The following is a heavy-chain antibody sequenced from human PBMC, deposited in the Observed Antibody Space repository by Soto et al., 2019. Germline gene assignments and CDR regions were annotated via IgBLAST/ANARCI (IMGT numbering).Heavy chain of an antibody. D-gene: IGHD6-13*01. Sequence: EVPLLESGGGLVQPGGSLRLSCAASGFTFSSYAMSWVRQAPGKGLEWASAISGSGGSTYYADSVKGRFTISRDNSKNTLYLQMNSLRAEDTAGYYCAKVIAAAGTGYWFDPWGQGTLVTVSS. CDR1: GFTFSSYA. CDR2: ISGSGGST. V-gene: IGHV3-23*01. CDR3: AKVIAAAGTGYWFDP. J-gene: IGHJ5*02.